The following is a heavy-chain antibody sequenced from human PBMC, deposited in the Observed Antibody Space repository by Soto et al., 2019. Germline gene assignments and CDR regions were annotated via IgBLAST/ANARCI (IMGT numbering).Heavy chain of an antibody. Sequence: PSETLSLTCTFSGGSISSSSYYWGWIRQPPGKGLEWIGSIYYSGSTYYNPSLKSRVTISVDTSKNQFSLKLSSVTAADTAVYYCARLTAVVVAARFDYWGQGTLVTVSS. J-gene: IGHJ4*02. CDR3: ARLTAVVVAARFDY. D-gene: IGHD2-15*01. V-gene: IGHV4-39*01. CDR1: GGSISSSSYY. CDR2: IYYSGST.